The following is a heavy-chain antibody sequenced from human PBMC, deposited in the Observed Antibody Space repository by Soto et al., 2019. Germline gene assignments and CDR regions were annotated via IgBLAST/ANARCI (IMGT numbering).Heavy chain of an antibody. CDR2: INHSGST. D-gene: IGHD6-13*01. Sequence: SETLSLTCAVNGGSFIGYYWSWIRQPPGKGLEWIGEINHSGSTNYNPSLKSRVTISVDTSKNQFSLKLSSVTAADTAVYYCAREVPGIAAAGKREFDYWGKGTLVTVSS. J-gene: IGHJ4*02. CDR3: AREVPGIAAAGKREFDY. V-gene: IGHV4-34*01. CDR1: GGSFIGYY.